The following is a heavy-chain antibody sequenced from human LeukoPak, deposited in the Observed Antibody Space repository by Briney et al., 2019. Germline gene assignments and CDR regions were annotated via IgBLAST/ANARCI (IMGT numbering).Heavy chain of an antibody. J-gene: IGHJ6*02. CDR3: ARDGRYYDSSGYSYYYGMDV. V-gene: IGHV3-48*04. CDR1: GFTFNSFS. D-gene: IGHD3-22*01. CDR2: INSRSSSI. Sequence: GGSLRLSCAASGFTFNSFSMNWVRQAPGKGLEWISYINSRSSSIDYADSVKGRFTISRDNAKNSLYLQMNSLRAEDTAVYYCARDGRYYDSSGYSYYYGMDVWGQGTTVTVSS.